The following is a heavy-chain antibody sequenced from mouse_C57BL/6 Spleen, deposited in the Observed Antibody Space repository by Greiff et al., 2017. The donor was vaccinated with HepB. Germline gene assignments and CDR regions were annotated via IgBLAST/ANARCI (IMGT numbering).Heavy chain of an antibody. CDR1: GYTFTSYW. V-gene: IGHV1-50*01. Sequence: VQLQQPGAELVKPGASVKLSCKASGYTFTSYWMQWVKQRPGQGLEWIGEIDPSDSYPNYNQKFKGKATLTVDTSSSTAYMQRSSLTSEDSAVYYCARRDGYYLYYAMDYWGQGTSVTVSS. J-gene: IGHJ4*01. CDR3: ARRDGYYLYYAMDY. CDR2: IDPSDSYP. D-gene: IGHD2-3*01.